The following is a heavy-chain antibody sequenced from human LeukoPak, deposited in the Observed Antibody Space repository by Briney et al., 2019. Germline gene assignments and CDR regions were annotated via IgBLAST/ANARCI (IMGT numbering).Heavy chain of an antibody. D-gene: IGHD6-19*01. Sequence: SETLSLTCTVSGGSISNYYWSRIRQPAGKGLEWIGRIYTSGSTNYNPSLKSRVTMSVDTSKNQFSLKLSSVTAADTAVYYCARDKSGWLNDDAFDIRGQGTMVTVSS. CDR2: IYTSGST. CDR1: GGSISNYY. V-gene: IGHV4-4*07. CDR3: ARDKSGWLNDDAFDI. J-gene: IGHJ3*02.